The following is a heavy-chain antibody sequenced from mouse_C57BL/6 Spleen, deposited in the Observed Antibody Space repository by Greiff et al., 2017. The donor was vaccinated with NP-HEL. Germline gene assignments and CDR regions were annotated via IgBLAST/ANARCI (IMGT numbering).Heavy chain of an antibody. CDR2: INPNNGGT. Sequence: EVQLQQSGPELVKPGASVKISCKASGYTFTDYYMNWVKQSHGKSLEWIGDINPNNGGTSYNQKFKGKATLTVDKSSSTAYMELRSLTSEDSAVYYCARRITTVVAPSYWYFDVWGTGTTVTVSS. V-gene: IGHV1-26*01. D-gene: IGHD1-1*01. J-gene: IGHJ1*03. CDR1: GYTFTDYY. CDR3: ARRITTVVAPSYWYFDV.